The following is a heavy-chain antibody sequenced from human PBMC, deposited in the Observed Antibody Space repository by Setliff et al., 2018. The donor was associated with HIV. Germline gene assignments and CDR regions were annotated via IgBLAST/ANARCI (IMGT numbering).Heavy chain of an antibody. J-gene: IGHJ4*02. V-gene: IGHV4-38-2*02. CDR1: GYSISSGYY. D-gene: IGHD3-22*01. Sequence: SETLSLTCTVSGYSISSGYYWGWIRQPPGQGLEWIGSMYHGERTSYNPSLKSRVTISVDTSKNQFSLKLSSVTAADTAVYYCARDYYDISGYFWGRGYWGQGTLVTVSS. CDR3: ARDYYDISGYFWGRGY. CDR2: MYHGERT.